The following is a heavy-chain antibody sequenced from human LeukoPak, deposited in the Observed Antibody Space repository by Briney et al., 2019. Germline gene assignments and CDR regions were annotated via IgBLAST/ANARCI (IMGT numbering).Heavy chain of an antibody. J-gene: IGHJ5*02. D-gene: IGHD4-17*01. CDR1: GFTFSTSD. Sequence: GGSLRLSCATSGFTFSTSDMHWVRQAPGKGLEWVAFIRYDGSNKYYADSVKGRFTISRDNSKNTLYLQMNSLRAEDTAVYYCARGATTTRFGRFDPWGQGTLVIVSS. CDR3: ARGATTTRFGRFDP. CDR2: IRYDGSNK. V-gene: IGHV3-30*02.